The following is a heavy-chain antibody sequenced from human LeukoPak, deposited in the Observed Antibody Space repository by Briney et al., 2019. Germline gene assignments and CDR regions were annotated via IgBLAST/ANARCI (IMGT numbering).Heavy chain of an antibody. V-gene: IGHV3-23*01. CDR2: ISGSGGTT. CDR3: ATLSPESGAFDI. J-gene: IGHJ3*02. D-gene: IGHD3-16*01. CDR1: GFTFSNYA. Sequence: GGSLRLSCVASGFTFSNYAMTWVRQAPGKGLEWVSTISGSGGTTNYADSVKGRFTISRGSSKSTLYLQMNSLRAEDTAVYYCATLSPESGAFDIWGQGTMVTVSS.